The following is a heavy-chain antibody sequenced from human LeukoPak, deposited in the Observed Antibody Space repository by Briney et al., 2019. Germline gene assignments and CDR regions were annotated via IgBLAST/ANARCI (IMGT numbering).Heavy chain of an antibody. CDR2: INSDGSWT. CDR1: GNYW. Sequence: GGSLRLSCAASGNYWMHWVRQVPGKGLVWVSHINSDGSWTSYADSVKGRFTISKDNAKNTVYLQLNSLRAEDTAVYYCVSFYETYWGRGTLVTVSS. V-gene: IGHV3-74*01. J-gene: IGHJ4*02. D-gene: IGHD2/OR15-2a*01. CDR3: VSFYETY.